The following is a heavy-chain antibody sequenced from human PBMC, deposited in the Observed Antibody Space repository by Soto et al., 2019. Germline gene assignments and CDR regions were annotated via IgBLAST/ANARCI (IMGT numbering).Heavy chain of an antibody. D-gene: IGHD4-4*01. Sequence: QVHLVQSGAEVKQPVASVKVSCKASGYTFSVYHMHWVRQAPGQGLEWMGWGHPNSGGTNYAQSFEGRVTMTRDTSINTAYMELSRLTSDDTAVYYCAKELQRGMDVWGQGTTVTVSS. CDR3: AKELQRGMDV. CDR1: GYTFSVYH. CDR2: GHPNSGGT. V-gene: IGHV1-2*02. J-gene: IGHJ6*01.